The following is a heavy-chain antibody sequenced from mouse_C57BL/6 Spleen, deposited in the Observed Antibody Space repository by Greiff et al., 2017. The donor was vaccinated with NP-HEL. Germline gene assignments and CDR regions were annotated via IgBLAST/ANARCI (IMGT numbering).Heavy chain of an antibody. CDR3: ARAPSNLLLY. J-gene: IGHJ2*01. CDR1: GYSITSGYY. CDR2: ISYDGST. Sequence: EVQLQESGPGLVKPSQSLSLTCSVTGYSITSGYYWNWIRQFPGNKLEWMGYISYDGSTNYNPSLKNRISITRDTSKNQFFLKLNSVTTEDTATYYCARAPSNLLLYWGQGTTLTVSS. D-gene: IGHD1-1*01. V-gene: IGHV3-6*01.